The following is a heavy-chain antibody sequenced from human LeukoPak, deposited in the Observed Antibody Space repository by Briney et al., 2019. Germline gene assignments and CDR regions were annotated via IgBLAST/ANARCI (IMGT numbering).Heavy chain of an antibody. Sequence: PSETLSLTCTVSGYSISSGYYWGWIRQPPGKGLEWIGSIYHSGPTYYNPSLKSRVTMSADTSMNQFSLRLTSVTAADTAVYYCARDFGAGSYRYGMDVWGQGTTVTVSS. CDR1: GYSISSGYY. D-gene: IGHD3-10*01. CDR2: IYHSGPT. J-gene: IGHJ6*02. CDR3: ARDFGAGSYRYGMDV. V-gene: IGHV4-38-2*02.